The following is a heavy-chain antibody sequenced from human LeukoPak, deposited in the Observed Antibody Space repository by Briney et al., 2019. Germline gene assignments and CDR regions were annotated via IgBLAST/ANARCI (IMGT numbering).Heavy chain of an antibody. V-gene: IGHV3-21*01. D-gene: IGHD4-23*01. J-gene: IGHJ4*02. CDR1: GCTFSSYS. CDR3: ARDLGKGRYLDY. Sequence: KPGGSPRLSCAASGCTFSSYSMNWVRQAPGKGLEWVSSISSSSSYIYYADSVKGRFTISRDNAKNSLYLQMNSLRAEDTAVYYCARDLGKGRYLDYWGQGTLVTVSS. CDR2: ISSSSSYI.